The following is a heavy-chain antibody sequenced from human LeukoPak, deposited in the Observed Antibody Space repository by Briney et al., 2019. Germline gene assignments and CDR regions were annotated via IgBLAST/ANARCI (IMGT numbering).Heavy chain of an antibody. CDR2: TYYRSNWYT. CDR3: VRKKPRLDAFDI. D-gene: IGHD6-19*01. Sequence: SQSLSLTCAVSGDSFSSTRTAWVWHRQTPWTGLEWLGSTYYRSNWYTDHAPSVKHRITINPDTSKNQFSLHLSSVTREDTAVYYCVRKKPRLDAFDIWGQGTMVTVSS. V-gene: IGHV6-1*01. CDR1: GDSFSSTRTA. J-gene: IGHJ3*02.